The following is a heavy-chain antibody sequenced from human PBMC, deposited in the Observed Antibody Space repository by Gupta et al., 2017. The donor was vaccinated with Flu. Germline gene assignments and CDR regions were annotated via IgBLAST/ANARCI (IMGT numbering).Heavy chain of an antibody. V-gene: IGHV1-69-2*01. CDR2: FDPEDGET. CDR3: ARVRDRGSNGMDA. Sequence: DYTIHWVQQAPGKGLAWVGLFDPEDGETIYGKRFQGRVSITADTSADTVYLELSSLRSEDTAAYYCARVRDRGSNGMDAWGQGTTVTVSS. CDR1: DYT. D-gene: IGHD3-10*01. J-gene: IGHJ6*02.